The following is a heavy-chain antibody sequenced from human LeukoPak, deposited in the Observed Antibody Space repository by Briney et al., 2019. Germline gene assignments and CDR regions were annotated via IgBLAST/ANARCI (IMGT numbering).Heavy chain of an antibody. CDR3: AREAAAGFDY. J-gene: IGHJ4*02. CDR1: GGSISSYY. CDR2: IYYSGST. D-gene: IGHD6-13*01. Sequence: SETLSLTCTVSGGSISSYYWSWIRQPPGKGLEWIGYIYYSGSTNYNPSLKSRVTISVGTSKNQFSLKLSSVTAADTAVYYCAREAAAGFDYWGQGTLVTVSS. V-gene: IGHV4-59*01.